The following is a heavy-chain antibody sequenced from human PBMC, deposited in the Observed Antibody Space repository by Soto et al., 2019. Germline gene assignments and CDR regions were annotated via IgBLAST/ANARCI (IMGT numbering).Heavy chain of an antibody. CDR3: ARDGTIFGVLVNFGF. D-gene: IGHD3-3*01. V-gene: IGHV1-46*01. CDR2: INPSGGST. J-gene: IGHJ4*02. CDR1: GYSFSNYY. Sequence: ASVKVSCKASGYSFSNYYIHWVRQAPGQGFEWMGAINPSGGSTSYSQQFQGRVTVTSDTSTGTVYLELSSLGSEDTAVYYCARDGTIFGVLVNFGFWGQGTLVTVSS.